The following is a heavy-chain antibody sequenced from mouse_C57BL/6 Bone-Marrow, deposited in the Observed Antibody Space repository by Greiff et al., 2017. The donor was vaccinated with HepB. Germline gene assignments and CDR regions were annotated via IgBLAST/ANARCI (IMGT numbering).Heavy chain of an antibody. CDR2: IDPETGGT. CDR1: GYTFTDYE. J-gene: IGHJ2*01. CDR3: TRFPLGDY. V-gene: IGHV1-15*01. Sequence: LQESGAELVRPGASVTLSCKASGYTFTDYEMHWVKQTPVHGLEWIGAIDPETGGTAYNQKFKGKAILTADKSSSTAYMELRSLTSEDSAVYYCTRFPLGDYWGQGTTLTVSS. D-gene: IGHD3-3*01.